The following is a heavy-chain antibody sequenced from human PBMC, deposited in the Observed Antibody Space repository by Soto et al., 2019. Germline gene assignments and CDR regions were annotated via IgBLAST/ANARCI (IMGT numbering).Heavy chain of an antibody. V-gene: IGHV4-34*01. J-gene: IGHJ4*02. CDR2: VNLSGNT. Sequence: SETLSLTCAIYGASFSPYHWSWIRPSPGKGLEWIGEVNLSGNTYYNPSFKTRVTMSVDASKNQFSLKMGSLTAADTAIYYCARSPTFYNYVWGNSTYWGQGALGNVS. D-gene: IGHD3-16*01. CDR1: GASFSPYH. CDR3: ARSPTFYNYVWGNSTY.